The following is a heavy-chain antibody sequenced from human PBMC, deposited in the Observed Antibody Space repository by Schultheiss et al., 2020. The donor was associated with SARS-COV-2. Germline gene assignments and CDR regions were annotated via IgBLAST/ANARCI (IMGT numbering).Heavy chain of an antibody. D-gene: IGHD5-18*01. J-gene: IGHJ4*02. CDR1: GGSISSNNYY. V-gene: IGHV4-39*07. CDR3: AGSGYRYGARW. Sequence: SETLSLTCTVSGGSISSNNYYWGWIRQPPGKGLEWIGSIYYSGSTNYNPSLKSRVITSVDTSKNQFSLKLSSVTAADTAVYYCAGSGYRYGARWWGQGTLVTVYS. CDR2: IYYSGST.